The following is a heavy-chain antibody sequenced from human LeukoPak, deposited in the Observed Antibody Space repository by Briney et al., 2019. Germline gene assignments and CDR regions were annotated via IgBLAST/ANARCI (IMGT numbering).Heavy chain of an antibody. CDR3: ARGDWSGYFPLPPYYYYYGMDV. V-gene: IGHV4-34*01. D-gene: IGHD3-3*01. CDR1: GGSFSGYY. J-gene: IGHJ6*02. CDR2: INHSGST. Sequence: SETLSLTCAVYGGSFSGYYWSWIRQPPGKGLEWIWEINHSGSTNYNPPLKSRVTISVDTSKNQFSLKLSSVTAADTAVYYCARGDWSGYFPLPPYYYYYGMDVWGQGTTVTVSS.